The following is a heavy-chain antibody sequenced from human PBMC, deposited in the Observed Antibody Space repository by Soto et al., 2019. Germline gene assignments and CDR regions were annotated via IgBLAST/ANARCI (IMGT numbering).Heavy chain of an antibody. V-gene: IGHV4-39*01. CDR2: IYYSGST. CDR1: GGSISSSSYY. Sequence: PSETLSLTCTVSGGSISSSSYYWGWIRQPPGKGLEWIGSIYYSGSTYYNPSLKSRVTISVDTSKNQFSLKLSSVTAADTAVYYCARRVPWFGELNWFDPWGQGTLVTVSS. CDR3: ARRVPWFGELNWFDP. J-gene: IGHJ5*02. D-gene: IGHD3-10*01.